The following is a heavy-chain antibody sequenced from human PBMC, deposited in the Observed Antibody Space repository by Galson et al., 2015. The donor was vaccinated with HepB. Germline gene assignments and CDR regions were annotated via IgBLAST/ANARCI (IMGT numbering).Heavy chain of an antibody. D-gene: IGHD4-17*01. Sequence: SLRLSCAASGFTFSWNSMNWVRQAPGKGLEWVSYISSSSSSIHYADSVKGRFTISRDNAKNSLYLQMNNVRDEDTAVYYCAREPYGDHFDHWGQGTLVTVSS. CDR1: GFTFSWNS. J-gene: IGHJ4*02. V-gene: IGHV3-48*02. CDR2: ISSSSSSI. CDR3: AREPYGDHFDH.